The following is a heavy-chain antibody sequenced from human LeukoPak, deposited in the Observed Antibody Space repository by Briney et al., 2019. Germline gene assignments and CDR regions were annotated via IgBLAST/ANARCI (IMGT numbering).Heavy chain of an antibody. CDR2: INHSGST. J-gene: IGHJ5*02. CDR3: ARDGGYCSSTSCQNWFDP. D-gene: IGHD2-2*01. Sequence: SETLSLTCADYGGSFSGYYWSWIRQPPGKGLEWIGEINHSGSTNYNPSLKSRVTISVDTSKNQFSLKLSSVTAADTAVYYCARDGGYCSSTSCQNWFDPWGQGTLVTVSS. CDR1: GGSFSGYY. V-gene: IGHV4-34*01.